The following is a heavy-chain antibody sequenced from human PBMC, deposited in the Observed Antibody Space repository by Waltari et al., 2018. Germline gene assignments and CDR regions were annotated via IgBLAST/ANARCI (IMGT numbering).Heavy chain of an antibody. CDR3: ARDRGPSAVTSFDS. CDR1: GYTFTSYG. Sequence: QLMQSGAEVKQPGASVRVSCKASGYTFTSYGINWVRQAPGRGLEWMGWISGYNGNINYAQSLQGRISMTTDTSTSTAYMELRSLTSDDTAVYYCARDRGPSAVTSFDSWGQGTLVTVSP. V-gene: IGHV1-18*01. D-gene: IGHD4-17*01. CDR2: ISGYNGNI. J-gene: IGHJ4*02.